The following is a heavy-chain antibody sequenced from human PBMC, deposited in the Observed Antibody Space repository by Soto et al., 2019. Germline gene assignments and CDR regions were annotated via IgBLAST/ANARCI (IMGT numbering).Heavy chain of an antibody. CDR3: ARSKWVAARRVNWFDP. V-gene: IGHV1-69*13. CDR1: GGTFSSYA. D-gene: IGHD6-6*01. J-gene: IGHJ5*02. CDR2: IIPIFGTA. Sequence: EASVKVSCKASGGTFSSYAISWVRQAPGQGLEWMGGIIPIFGTANYAQKFQGRVTITADESTSTAYMELSSLRSEDTAVYYCARSKWVAARRVNWFDPWGQGTLVTVS.